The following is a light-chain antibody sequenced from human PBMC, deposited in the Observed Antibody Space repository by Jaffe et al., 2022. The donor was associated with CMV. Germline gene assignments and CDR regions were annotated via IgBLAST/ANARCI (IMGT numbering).Light chain of an antibody. J-gene: IGLJ3*02. CDR3: CSFAGSLWV. CDR2: DVS. CDR1: SSDVGGYNY. Sequence: QSALTQPRSVSGSPGQSVTISCTGTSSDVGGYNYVSWYQQHPGKAPKVMIYDVSKRPSGVPDRFSGSKSGNTASLTISGLQAEDEADYYCCSFAGSLWVFGGGTELTVL. V-gene: IGLV2-11*01.